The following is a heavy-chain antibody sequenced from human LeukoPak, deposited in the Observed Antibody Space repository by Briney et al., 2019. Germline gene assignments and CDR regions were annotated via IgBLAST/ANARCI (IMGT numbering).Heavy chain of an antibody. CDR3: VAGDWGARDSFDL. CDR2: INQDGSNK. CDR1: GFTFSIYW. Sequence: GGSLRLSCAASGFTFSIYWMSWVLQAPGRKRVWVANINQDGSNKYSMASLKGRFTISRDNAKNPFFLHLSSLSAEDTSVYYCVAGDWGARDSFDLWGRGTMVTVSS. D-gene: IGHD2-21*02. J-gene: IGHJ3*01. V-gene: IGHV3-7*03.